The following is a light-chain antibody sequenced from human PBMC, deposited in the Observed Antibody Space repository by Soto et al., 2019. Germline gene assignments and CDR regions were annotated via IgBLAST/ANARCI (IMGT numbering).Light chain of an antibody. Sequence: DVVMIQSPLYLPVTLGQPASISCRSSQGIVHSDGATFLAWFQQRPGQSTRRLIHQVSNRDSGVPDRFRGSWSGTDFTLKISRVAAEDVGFYYCMHGAHQPYTFGQGTKREI. CDR3: MHGAHQPYT. CDR1: QGIVHSDGATF. J-gene: IGKJ2*01. V-gene: IGKV2-30*02. CDR2: QVS.